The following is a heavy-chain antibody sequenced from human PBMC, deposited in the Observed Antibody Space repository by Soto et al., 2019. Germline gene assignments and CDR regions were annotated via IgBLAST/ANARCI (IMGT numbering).Heavy chain of an antibody. CDR3: AKDRTITMIVVPHAFDI. D-gene: IGHD3-22*01. V-gene: IGHV3-23*01. CDR2: ISGSGGGT. CDR1: GFTSSSYA. Sequence: EVQLLESGGGLVQPGGSLRLSCAASGFTSSSYAMSWVRQAPGKGLEWVSTISGSGGGTYYADSVKGRFTISRDNSKNTFCLQMNNLRAEDTAVYYCAKDRTITMIVVPHAFDIWGQGTMVTVSS. J-gene: IGHJ3*02.